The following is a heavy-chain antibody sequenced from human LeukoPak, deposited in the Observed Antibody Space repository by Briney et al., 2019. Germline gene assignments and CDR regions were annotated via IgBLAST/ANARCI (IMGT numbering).Heavy chain of an antibody. CDR3: ATGGGRLRHYYYYYGMDV. CDR1: GYTLTELS. CDR2: FDPEDGET. D-gene: IGHD5-12*01. J-gene: IGHJ6*02. V-gene: IGHV1-24*01. Sequence: GASVKVSCRVSGYTLTELSMHWVRQAPGKGLEWMGGFDPEDGETIYAQKFQGRVTMTEDTSTDTAYMELSSLRSEDTAVYYCATGGGRLRHYYYYYGMDVWGQGTTVTVSS.